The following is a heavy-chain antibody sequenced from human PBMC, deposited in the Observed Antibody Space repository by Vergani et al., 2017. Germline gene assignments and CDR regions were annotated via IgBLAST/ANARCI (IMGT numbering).Heavy chain of an antibody. V-gene: IGHV1-18*01. Sequence: QVQLVQSGAEVKKPGASVKVSCKASGYTFTSYGISWVRQAPGQGLEWMGWISACNGNTNYAQKLQGRVTMTTDTSTSTAYMGLRSLRSDDTAVYYCARYAPQCGSSWYPHYYNGMDVWGQGTTVTVS. J-gene: IGHJ6*02. CDR1: GYTFTSYG. CDR3: ARYAPQCGSSWYPHYYNGMDV. D-gene: IGHD6-13*01. CDR2: ISACNGNT.